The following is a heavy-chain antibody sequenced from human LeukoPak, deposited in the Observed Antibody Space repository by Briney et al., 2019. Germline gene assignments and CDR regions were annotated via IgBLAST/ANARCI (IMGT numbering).Heavy chain of an antibody. D-gene: IGHD4-17*01. J-gene: IGHJ3*02. V-gene: IGHV3-7*01. CDR1: GFTFSTYG. Sequence: GGSLRLSCAASGFTFSTYGMHWVRQAPGKGLEWVANIKEDGSENYYVDSVKGRFTISRDNAENSLYLQMNSLRVEDTALYYCARYGNNVDNAFDIWGQGTMVTVSS. CDR3: ARYGNNVDNAFDI. CDR2: IKEDGSEN.